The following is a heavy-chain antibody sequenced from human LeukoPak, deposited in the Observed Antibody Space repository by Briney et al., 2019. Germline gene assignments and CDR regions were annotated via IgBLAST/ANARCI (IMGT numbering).Heavy chain of an antibody. Sequence: GGSLRLSCAASGFTVSDNYMSWVRQAPGKGLEWVSVIYSGGSTYYADSVKGRFTISRDNSKNTLYLQMNSLRAEDTAVYYCARDFMATITDYWGQGTLVTVSS. CDR1: GFTVSDNY. J-gene: IGHJ4*02. CDR3: ARDFMATITDY. CDR2: IYSGGST. D-gene: IGHD5-24*01. V-gene: IGHV3-66*01.